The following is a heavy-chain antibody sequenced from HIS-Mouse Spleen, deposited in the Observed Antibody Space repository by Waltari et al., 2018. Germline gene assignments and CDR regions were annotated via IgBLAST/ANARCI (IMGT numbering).Heavy chain of an antibody. CDR3: ARSKGYCSSTSCYYFDY. Sequence: QVQLQQWGAGLLKPSETLSLTCAVYGGSFSGYYSSWIRQPPGKGLEWIGEINHSGSTNYNPSLKSRVTISVDTSKNQFSLKLSSVTAADTAVYYCARSKGYCSSTSCYYFDYWGQGTLVTVSS. J-gene: IGHJ4*02. D-gene: IGHD2-2*01. CDR2: INHSGST. CDR1: GGSFSGYY. V-gene: IGHV4-34*01.